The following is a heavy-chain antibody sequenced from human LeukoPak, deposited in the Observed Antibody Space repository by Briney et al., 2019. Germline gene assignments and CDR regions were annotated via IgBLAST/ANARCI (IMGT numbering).Heavy chain of an antibody. CDR1: GYSFTTYW. Sequence: GESLKISCKNSGYSFTTYWIGWVRQMPGKGLEWMGIIYPGDSDTRYSPSFQGQVTISADKSISTAYLQWSSLKASDTAMYYCARTYYYDSSGYYYPYYFDYWGQGTLVTVSS. CDR3: ARTYYYDSSGYYYPYYFDY. CDR2: IYPGDSDT. D-gene: IGHD3-22*01. V-gene: IGHV5-51*01. J-gene: IGHJ4*02.